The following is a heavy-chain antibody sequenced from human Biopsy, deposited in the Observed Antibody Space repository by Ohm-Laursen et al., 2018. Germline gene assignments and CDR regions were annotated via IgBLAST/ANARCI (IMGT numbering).Heavy chain of an antibody. J-gene: IGHJ4*01. D-gene: IGHD3-3*01. CDR2: ISGNSDII. Sequence: SLRLSCAASGFTFSSYAMTWFRQAPGKGLGWVSTISGNSDIIYDTDSVKGRFTISRDNSKNTLYLQMNSLRAEDTAVYYCAKEEPPQGYDFWSGHYYYFDYWGQGTLVTVSS. CDR1: GFTFSSYA. CDR3: AKEEPPQGYDFWSGHYYYFDY. V-gene: IGHV3-23*01.